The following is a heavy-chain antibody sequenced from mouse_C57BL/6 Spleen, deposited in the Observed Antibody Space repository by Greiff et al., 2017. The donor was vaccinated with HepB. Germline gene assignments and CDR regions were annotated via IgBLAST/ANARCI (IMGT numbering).Heavy chain of an antibody. Sequence: DVQLVESGGGLVKPGGSLKLSCAASGFTFSSYAMSWVRQTPEKRLEWVATISDGGSYTYYPDNVKGRFTISRDNAKNNLYLQMSHLKSEDTAMYYCARDTLYDYVPWFAYWGQGTLVTVSA. J-gene: IGHJ3*01. D-gene: IGHD2-4*01. CDR2: ISDGGSYT. CDR3: ARDTLYDYVPWFAY. V-gene: IGHV5-4*01. CDR1: GFTFSSYA.